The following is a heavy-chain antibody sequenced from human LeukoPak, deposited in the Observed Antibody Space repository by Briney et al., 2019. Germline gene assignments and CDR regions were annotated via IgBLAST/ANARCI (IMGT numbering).Heavy chain of an antibody. J-gene: IGHJ3*02. CDR1: GGSISGYY. D-gene: IGHD1-7*01. CDR3: ARLITGTTTAFDI. Sequence: SETLSLTCSVSGGSISGYYWTWIRQPAGKGLEWIGRVYTSGSTHYNPSLKTGLTMSVDTSKNQFSLKLSSVTAADTAVYYCARLITGTTTAFDIWGQGTMVTVSS. CDR2: VYTSGST. V-gene: IGHV4-4*07.